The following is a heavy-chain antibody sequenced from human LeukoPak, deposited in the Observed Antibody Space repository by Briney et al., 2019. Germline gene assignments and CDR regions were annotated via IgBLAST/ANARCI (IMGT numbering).Heavy chain of an antibody. CDR3: AKGFASYYDILIGQNSNWFDP. V-gene: IGHV3-21*01. J-gene: IGHJ5*02. CDR1: GFTFSSYS. D-gene: IGHD3-9*01. CDR2: ISSSSSYI. Sequence: GGSLRLSCAASGFTFSSYSMNWGRQAPGKGLEWVSSISSSSSYIYYADSVKGRFTISRDNAKNSLYLQMNSLRAEDTAVYYCAKGFASYYDILIGQNSNWFDPWGQGTLVTISS.